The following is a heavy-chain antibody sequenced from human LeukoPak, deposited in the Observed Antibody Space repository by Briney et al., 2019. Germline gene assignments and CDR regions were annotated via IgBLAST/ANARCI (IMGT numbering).Heavy chain of an antibody. V-gene: IGHV4-34*01. J-gene: IGHJ6*03. CDR2: INHSGST. D-gene: IGHD6-25*01. Sequence: SETLSLTCAVYGGSFSGYYWSWIRQPPGKGLEWIGEINHSGSTNYNPSLKSRVTISVDTSKNQFSLKLSSVTAADTAVYYCARARRQRLHYYYYYMDVWGKGTTVTVSS. CDR1: GGSFSGYY. CDR3: ARARRQRLHYYYYYMDV.